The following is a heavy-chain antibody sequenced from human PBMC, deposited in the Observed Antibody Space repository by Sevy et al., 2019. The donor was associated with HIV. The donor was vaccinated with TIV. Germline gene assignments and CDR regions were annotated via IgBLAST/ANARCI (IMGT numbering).Heavy chain of an antibody. J-gene: IGHJ6*02. Sequence: GGSLRLSCAASGFTFSSYAMHWVRQAPGKGLEWVAVISYDGSNKYYADSVKGRFTISRDNSKNTLYLQMNSLRAEDTAVYYCARGEGDFWSGPSYYYYGMDVWGQGTTVTVSS. CDR2: ISYDGSNK. CDR3: ARGEGDFWSGPSYYYYGMDV. CDR1: GFTFSSYA. V-gene: IGHV3-30*04. D-gene: IGHD3-3*01.